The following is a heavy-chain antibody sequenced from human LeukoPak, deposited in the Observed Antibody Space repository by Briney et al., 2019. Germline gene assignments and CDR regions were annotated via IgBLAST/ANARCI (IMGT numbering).Heavy chain of an antibody. CDR1: EFTFSGYN. J-gene: IGHJ3*02. Sequence: GGSLRLSCVASEFTFSGYNMNWVHQAPGKGLEWVSHIGGSGANIYYADSVKGRFTISRDNAKNTLYLQMNSLRAEDTAIYYCARRFDIWGQGTMVTVSS. CDR3: ARRFDI. CDR2: IGGSGANI. V-gene: IGHV3-48*01. D-gene: IGHD3-10*01.